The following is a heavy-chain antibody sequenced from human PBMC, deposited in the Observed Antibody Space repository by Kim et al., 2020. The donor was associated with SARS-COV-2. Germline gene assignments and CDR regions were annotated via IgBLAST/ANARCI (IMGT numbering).Heavy chain of an antibody. D-gene: IGHD3-22*01. V-gene: IGHV4-4*02. CDR2: VDHSGTT. Sequence: ISSRSCGSWVRQPPGKGLEWIGEVDHSGTTSYNVSLKNRVSILVDKSKNQFSLRLNSVSAADTAVYYCARGVSSAWTLRAWFDPWGQGTLAT. CDR1: ISSRSC. CDR3: ARGVSSAWTLRAWFDP. J-gene: IGHJ5*02.